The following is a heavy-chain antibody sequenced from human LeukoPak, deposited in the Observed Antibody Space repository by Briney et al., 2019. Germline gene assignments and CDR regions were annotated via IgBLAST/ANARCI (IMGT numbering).Heavy chain of an antibody. CDR2: IKSDGST. V-gene: IGHV3-74*01. Sequence: GGSLRLSCAASGFTFSTYWMHWVRQAPGKGLVWVSRIKSDGSTNYADSVKGRFTISRDNAKNTVSLQMNSLRAEDTCVYYCARAPSEIGGYYPEYFRHWGQGTLVTVSS. D-gene: IGHD3-22*01. CDR3: ARAPSEIGGYYPEYFRH. J-gene: IGHJ1*01. CDR1: GFTFSTYW.